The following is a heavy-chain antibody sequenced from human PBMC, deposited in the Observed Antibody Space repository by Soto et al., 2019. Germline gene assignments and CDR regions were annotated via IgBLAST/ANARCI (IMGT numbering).Heavy chain of an antibody. D-gene: IGHD2-15*01. CDR2: ISGSGGST. Sequence: GGSLRLSCAASGFTFSSYAMSWVRQAPGKGLEWVSAISGSGGSTYYADSVKGRFTISRDNSKNTLYLQMNSLRAEDTAGYYCAKGGGYSLEGKVSLDFDYWGQGTLVTVSS. CDR1: GFTFSSYA. J-gene: IGHJ4*02. CDR3: AKGGGYSLEGKVSLDFDY. V-gene: IGHV3-23*01.